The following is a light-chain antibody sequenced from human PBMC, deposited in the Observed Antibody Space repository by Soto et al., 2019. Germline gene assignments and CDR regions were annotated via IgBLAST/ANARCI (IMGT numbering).Light chain of an antibody. V-gene: IGKV3-20*01. Sequence: ENVLTQSPGTLSLSPGERATLSCRASQSVSNNYLAWYQQKPGQAPRLLISGASNRATGIPDRFGGSGSKTDFILTISRLEPEDFAVYFCQQYDTSPRTFGQGTKVEV. CDR2: GAS. J-gene: IGKJ1*01. CDR3: QQYDTSPRT. CDR1: QSVSNNY.